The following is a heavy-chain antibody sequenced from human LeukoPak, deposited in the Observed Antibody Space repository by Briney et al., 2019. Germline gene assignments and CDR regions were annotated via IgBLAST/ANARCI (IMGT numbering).Heavy chain of an antibody. CDR2: IYYSGST. D-gene: IGHD4-17*01. CDR3: ARFPLDYGDYNAFDI. V-gene: IGHV4-59*01. Sequence: SETVSLTCTVSGGSISSYYWSWIRQPPGKGLEWIGYIYYSGSTNYNPSLKSRVTISVDTSKNQFSLKLSSVTAADTAVYYCARFPLDYGDYNAFDIWSQGTMVTVSS. CDR1: GGSISSYY. J-gene: IGHJ3*02.